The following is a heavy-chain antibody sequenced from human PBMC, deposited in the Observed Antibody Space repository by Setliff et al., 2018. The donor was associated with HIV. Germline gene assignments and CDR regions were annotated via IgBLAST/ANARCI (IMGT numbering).Heavy chain of an antibody. CDR1: EFTVSTNY. CDR2: IYSGGST. D-gene: IGHD6-13*01. CDR3: VRAAKTPYSSSWSIPGAFDI. J-gene: IGHJ3*02. V-gene: IGHV3-53*01. Sequence: PGESLKISCAASEFTVSTNYMSWVRQAPVKGLEWVSLIYSGGSTYYTDSVKGRFTISRDNSKDTLYLQMNNLRAEDTAVYYCVRAAKTPYSSSWSIPGAFDIWGQGTMVT.